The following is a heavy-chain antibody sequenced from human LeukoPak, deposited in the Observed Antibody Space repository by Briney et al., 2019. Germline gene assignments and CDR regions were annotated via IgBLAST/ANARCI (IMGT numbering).Heavy chain of an antibody. V-gene: IGHV4-61*02. D-gene: IGHD3-16*01. CDR2: IYTSGST. J-gene: IGHJ4*02. CDR1: GCSISSGSYY. Sequence: SETLSLTCTVSGCSISSGSYYWSWIRQPAGKGLEWIGRIYTSGSTNYNPSLKSRVTMSVDTSKNQFSLKLSSVTAADTAVYYCARVAGSSFWGYYFDYWGQGTLVTVSS. CDR3: ARVAGSSFWGYYFDY.